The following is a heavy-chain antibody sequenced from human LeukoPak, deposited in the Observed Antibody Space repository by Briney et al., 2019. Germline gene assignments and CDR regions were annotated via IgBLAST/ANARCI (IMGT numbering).Heavy chain of an antibody. Sequence: PGGSLRLSCEASEVTFRTYWMNWARQAPGKGLEWVANIKEDGSERHYVDSVKGRFTISRDNAKNSLYLQMSSLRAEDTGVYYCEWSTSPNWGQGTLVTVSS. CDR1: EVTFRTYW. D-gene: IGHD2-8*01. J-gene: IGHJ4*02. CDR2: IKEDGSER. CDR3: EWSTSPN. V-gene: IGHV3-7*01.